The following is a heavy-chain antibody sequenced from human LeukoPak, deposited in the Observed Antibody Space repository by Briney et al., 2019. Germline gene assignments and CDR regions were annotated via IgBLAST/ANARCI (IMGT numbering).Heavy chain of an antibody. V-gene: IGHV1-18*01. CDR2: ISAYNGNT. CDR1: GYTFTSYG. D-gene: IGHD2-2*01. CDR3: ARSRYCSSTSCRGAYNWFDP. J-gene: IGHJ5*02. Sequence: GASVKVSCKASGYTFTSYGISWVRQAPGQGLEWMGWISAYNGNTNYAQKLQGRVTMTTDTSTSTAYMELRSLRPDDTAVYYCARSRYCSSTSCRGAYNWFDPWGQGTLVTVSS.